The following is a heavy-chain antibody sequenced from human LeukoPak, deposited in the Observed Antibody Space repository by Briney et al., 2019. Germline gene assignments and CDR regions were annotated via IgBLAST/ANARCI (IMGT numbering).Heavy chain of an antibody. CDR1: GGSISSYY. J-gene: IGHJ5*02. Sequence: PSETLSLTCTVSGGSISSYYWSWIRQPAGKGLEWIGRIYTSGSTNYNPSLKSRVTMSVDTSKNQFSLKLSSVTAADTAVNYCARDMGWFGELLSKDWFDPWGQGTLVTVSS. CDR3: ARDMGWFGELLSKDWFDP. CDR2: IYTSGST. V-gene: IGHV4-4*07. D-gene: IGHD3-10*01.